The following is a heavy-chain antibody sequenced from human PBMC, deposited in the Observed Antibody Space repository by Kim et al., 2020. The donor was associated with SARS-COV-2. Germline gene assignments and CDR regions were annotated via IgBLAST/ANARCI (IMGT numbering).Heavy chain of an antibody. D-gene: IGHD3-10*01. CDR1: GGSISSSSYY. CDR2: IYYSGST. CDR3: ARDDAGYGSGSDAFDI. J-gene: IGHJ3*02. Sequence: SETLSLTCTVSGGSISSSSYYWGWIRQPPGKGLEWIGSIYYSGSTYYNPSLKSRVTISVDTSKNQFSLKLSSVTAADTAVYYCARDDAGYGSGSDAFDI. V-gene: IGHV4-39*07.